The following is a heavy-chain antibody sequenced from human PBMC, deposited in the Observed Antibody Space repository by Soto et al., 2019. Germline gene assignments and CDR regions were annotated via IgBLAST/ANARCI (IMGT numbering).Heavy chain of an antibody. V-gene: IGHV3-7*01. D-gene: IGHD2-2*01. CDR2: IKQDGSEK. Sequence: EVQLVESGGGLVQPGGSLRLSCAASGFTFSSYWMSWVRQAPGKGLEWVANIKQDGSEKYYVDSVKGRFTISRDNAKNSPYLQMNSLRAEDTAVYYCARGRRSIVVVPAAMGYYWGQGTLVTVSS. CDR3: ARGRRSIVVVPAAMGYY. J-gene: IGHJ4*02. CDR1: GFTFSSYW.